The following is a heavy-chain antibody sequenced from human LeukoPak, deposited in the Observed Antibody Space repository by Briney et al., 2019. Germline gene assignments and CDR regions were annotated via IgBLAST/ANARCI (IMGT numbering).Heavy chain of an antibody. J-gene: IGHJ5*02. D-gene: IGHD3-10*01. V-gene: IGHV4-34*01. CDR2: INHSGST. Sequence: SETLSLTCAVYGGSFSSFYWSWVRQPPGKGLEWIGEINHSGSTHYNPSFKSRVTILVDTSRNQFSLKLTSVTAADTAVYYCARGPDSGSHFAWFDPWGQGTLVTVSS. CDR1: GGSFSSFY. CDR3: ARGPDSGSHFAWFDP.